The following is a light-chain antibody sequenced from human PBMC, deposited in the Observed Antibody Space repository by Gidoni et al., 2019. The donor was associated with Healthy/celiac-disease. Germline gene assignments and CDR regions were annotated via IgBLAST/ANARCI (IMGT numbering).Light chain of an antibody. V-gene: IGKV2-28*01. CDR1: QSLLHSNGYNY. CDR2: LGS. J-gene: IGKJ5*01. CDR3: MQALQTPIT. Sequence: DIVMTQSPLSLPVTPGEPASISCRSSQSLLHSNGYNYLDWYLQKPGQSPQLLIYLGSNRASGVPDRFSGSGSGTDFTLKISRVEAEDVGVYYCMQALQTPITLGQXTRLEIK.